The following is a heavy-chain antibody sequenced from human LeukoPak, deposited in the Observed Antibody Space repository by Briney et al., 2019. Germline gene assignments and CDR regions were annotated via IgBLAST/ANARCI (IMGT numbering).Heavy chain of an antibody. CDR2: IRYDGSNK. CDR1: GFTFSSYG. J-gene: IGHJ4*02. D-gene: IGHD2-2*01. V-gene: IGHV3-30*02. CDR3: AKDWEGYCSSTSCSPD. Sequence: GESLKISCAASGFTFSSYGMHWVRQAPGKGLEWVAFIRYDGSNKYYADSVKGRFTISRDNSKNTLYLQMNSLRAEDTAVYYCAKDWEGYCSSTSCSPDWGQGTLVTVSS.